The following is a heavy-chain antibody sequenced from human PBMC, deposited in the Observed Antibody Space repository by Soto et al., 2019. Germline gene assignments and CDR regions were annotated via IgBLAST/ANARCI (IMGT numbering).Heavy chain of an antibody. V-gene: IGHV4-4*02. CDR3: ARDRRAAAGPYYYYMDV. D-gene: IGHD6-13*01. J-gene: IGHJ6*03. CDR2: IYHSGST. CDR1: SGSISSSNW. Sequence: KPSGTLSLTCAVSSGSISSSNWWSWVRQPPGKGLEWIWEIYHSGSTNYNPSLKSRVTISVEKSKNKYSAKPSSVTAADPAVYKSARDRRAAAGPYYYYMDVWGKGTKV.